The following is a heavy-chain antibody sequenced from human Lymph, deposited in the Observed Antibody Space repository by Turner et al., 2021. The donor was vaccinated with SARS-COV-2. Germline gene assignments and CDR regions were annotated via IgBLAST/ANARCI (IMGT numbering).Heavy chain of an antibody. CDR2: ISNNEST. J-gene: IGHJ4*02. V-gene: IGHV4-39*02. Sequence: QLQLQESGPGLVKPSETLSLTCTVSGGSISSSSYYWGWIRQLPGKGVEWIGSISNNESTSYNPTLKSRITISVDTSKNHFSLKLSSVTAADTALYYCAIRRWLRGPIDYWGQGTLVTVSS. D-gene: IGHD5-12*01. CDR1: GGSISSSSYY. CDR3: AIRRWLRGPIDY.